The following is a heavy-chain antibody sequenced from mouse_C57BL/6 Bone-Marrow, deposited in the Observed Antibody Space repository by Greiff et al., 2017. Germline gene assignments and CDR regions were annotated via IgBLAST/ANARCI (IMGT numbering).Heavy chain of an antibody. V-gene: IGHV1-26*01. CDR1: GYTFTDYY. CDR3: VYDYDGGDYFDY. CDR2: INPNNGGT. J-gene: IGHJ2*01. D-gene: IGHD2-4*01. Sequence: EVKLQQSGPELVKPGASVKISCKASGYTFTDYYMNWVKQSHGKSLEWIGDINPNNGGTSYNQKFKGKATLTVDKSSSTAYMELRSLTSEDSAVYYCVYDYDGGDYFDYWGQGTTRTVSS.